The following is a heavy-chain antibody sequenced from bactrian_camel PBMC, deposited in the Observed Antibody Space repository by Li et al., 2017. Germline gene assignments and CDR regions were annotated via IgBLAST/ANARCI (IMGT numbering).Heavy chain of an antibody. CDR1: GFTFSNYF. CDR2: IWSDGTHT. D-gene: IGHD3*01. J-gene: IGHJ6*01. V-gene: IGHV3S6*01. Sequence: HVQLVESGGDLVQPGGSLTLSCTTSGFTFSNYFMSWVRRSPGKGLEWVSGIWSDGTHTDYADSVKGRFTISRGNAKNTLYLQMNNLSPEDTAMYYCAAGVRRCRPSDSADFGYWGQGTQVTVS. CDR3: AAGVRRCRPSDSADFGY.